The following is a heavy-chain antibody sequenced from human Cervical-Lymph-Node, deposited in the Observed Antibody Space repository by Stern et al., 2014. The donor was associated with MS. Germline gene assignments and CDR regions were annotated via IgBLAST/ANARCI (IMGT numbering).Heavy chain of an antibody. CDR3: ARQNMVRGVTELDF. V-gene: IGHV1-46*01. CDR2: IIPSTGST. D-gene: IGHD3-10*01. Sequence: VQLVESGTEVKKSGASVRISCKASGYTFTIYYLHWVRQAPGQGLEWLGIIIPSTGSTAYAQKFQDRVTMTNDTSTSTVYLEMSSLISEDTAVYYCARQNMVRGVTELDFWGQGTLVTVSS. J-gene: IGHJ4*02. CDR1: GYTFTIYY.